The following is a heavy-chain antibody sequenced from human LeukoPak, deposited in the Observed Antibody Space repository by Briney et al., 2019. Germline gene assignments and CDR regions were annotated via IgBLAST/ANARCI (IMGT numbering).Heavy chain of an antibody. CDR1: GFPFSSYS. CDR3: ARDHDGIASFDI. V-gene: IGHV3-7*03. CDR2: IKPDGATK. Sequence: PGGSLRLSCAASGFPFSSYSMTWVRQAPGKGLEWVANIKPDGATKFYVDSVKGRFTISRDNALNSLYLQMNSLRAEDTAIYYCARDHDGIASFDIWGQGTMVTVSS. D-gene: IGHD3-22*01. J-gene: IGHJ3*02.